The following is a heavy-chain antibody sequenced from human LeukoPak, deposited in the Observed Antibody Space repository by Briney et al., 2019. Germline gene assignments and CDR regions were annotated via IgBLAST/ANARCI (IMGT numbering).Heavy chain of an antibody. Sequence: GASVKVSCKASGYTFTGYYMHWVRQAPGQGLEWMGWINPNSGGTNYAQKFQGRVTMTRDTSISTAYMELSRLRSDDTAVYYCARDFESVVDHPIFWYFDLWGRGTLVTVSS. CDR2: INPNSGGT. J-gene: IGHJ2*01. CDR3: ARDFESVVDHPIFWYFDL. CDR1: GYTFTGYY. V-gene: IGHV1-2*02. D-gene: IGHD3-9*01.